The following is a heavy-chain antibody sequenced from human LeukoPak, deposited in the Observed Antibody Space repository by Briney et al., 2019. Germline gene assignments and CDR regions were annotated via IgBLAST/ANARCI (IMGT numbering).Heavy chain of an antibody. Sequence: GASVKVSCKASGYTFTAYYMHWVRQAPGQGLEWMGWITPNSGGTKYAQRFQGRVTMTRDTSISTAYMELSGLRSDDTAVYYCARDKPYSSGWYGIYGMDVWGQGTTVTVSS. CDR1: GYTFTAYY. CDR2: ITPNSGGT. J-gene: IGHJ6*02. V-gene: IGHV1-2*02. D-gene: IGHD6-19*01. CDR3: ARDKPYSSGWYGIYGMDV.